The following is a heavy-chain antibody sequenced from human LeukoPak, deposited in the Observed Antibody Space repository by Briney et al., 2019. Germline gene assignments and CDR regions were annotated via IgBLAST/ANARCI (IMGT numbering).Heavy chain of an antibody. V-gene: IGHV3-30*04. CDR1: GFTFSSYA. CDR3: ARATSSWDYYGMDV. CDR2: ISYDGSNK. Sequence: PGGSLRLSCAASGFTFSSYAMHWVRQAPGKGLEWVAVISYDGSNKYYADSVKGRFTISRDNSKNTLYLQMNSLRAEDTAVYYCARATSSWDYYGMDVWGQGTTVTVSS. J-gene: IGHJ6*02. D-gene: IGHD6-13*01.